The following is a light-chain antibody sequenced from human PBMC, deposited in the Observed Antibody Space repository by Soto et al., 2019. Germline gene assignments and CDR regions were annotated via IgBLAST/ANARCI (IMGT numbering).Light chain of an antibody. CDR3: SSYTSSSTLEV. Sequence: QSALTQPASVSGSPGQSITISCTGTSSDVGGYNYVSWYQQHPGKAPKLMIYEVSTRPSGVSNRFSGSKSGNTASLTISGLQAEDEADYYCSSYTSSSTLEVFGTGTKLPS. J-gene: IGLJ1*01. V-gene: IGLV2-14*01. CDR1: SSDVGGYNY. CDR2: EVS.